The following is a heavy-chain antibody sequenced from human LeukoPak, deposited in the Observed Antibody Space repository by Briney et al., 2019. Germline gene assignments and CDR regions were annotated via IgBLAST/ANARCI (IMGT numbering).Heavy chain of an antibody. J-gene: IGHJ6*02. CDR3: EKDSHLDV. D-gene: IGHD2-15*01. CDR1: GSSISGTDLY. V-gene: IGHV4-39*01. Sequence: SETLSLTCTVSGSSISGTDLYWGWIRQLPGKGLEWIGNIHSSGNSFCNPSLKSRVAISVDTSKNQFSLKLSSVTAADTAVYYCEKDSHLDVWGHGTTVTVSS. CDR2: IHSSGNS.